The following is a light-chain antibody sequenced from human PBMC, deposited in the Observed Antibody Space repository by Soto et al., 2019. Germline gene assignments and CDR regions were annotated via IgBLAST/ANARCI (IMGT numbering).Light chain of an antibody. V-gene: IGKV3-11*01. CDR1: QSVSTY. Sequence: EIVLSQSPATLSLSPGERATLSCRAIQSVSTYLAWYQQRPGQAPRLLIYDASYRATDIPPRFSGSGSGTDFTLTISSLEPEDFAVYYCQQRRSWPPTITFGQGTRLEIK. CDR2: DAS. CDR3: QQRRSWPPTIT. J-gene: IGKJ5*01.